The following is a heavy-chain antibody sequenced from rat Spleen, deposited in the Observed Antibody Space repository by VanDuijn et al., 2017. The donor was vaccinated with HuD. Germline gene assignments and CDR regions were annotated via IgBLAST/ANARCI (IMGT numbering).Heavy chain of an antibody. Sequence: EVQLVESDGGLVQPGRSLKLSCAASGFTFSDYYMTWVRQAPTKGLEWVATISYDGSSTYYRESVKGRFTISRDNAKSTLYLQMDSLRSEDTATDCCARDGGYVMDAWGQGASVTVAS. CDR3: ARDGGYVMDA. CDR2: ISYDGSST. D-gene: IGHD1-11*01. V-gene: IGHV5-29*01. J-gene: IGHJ4*01. CDR1: GFTFSDYY.